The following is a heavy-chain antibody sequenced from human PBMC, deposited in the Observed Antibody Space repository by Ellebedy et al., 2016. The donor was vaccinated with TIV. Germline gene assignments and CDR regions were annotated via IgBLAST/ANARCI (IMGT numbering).Heavy chain of an antibody. CDR3: ARDGGEARTAPPDY. Sequence: PGGSLRLSCAASGFTVSNNYMSWVRQAPGNGLEWVALISSTGDTHYADFVKGRFTISRDNSKNTLYLQMNSLRVEDTAVYYCARDGGEARTAPPDYWGQGTLVTVSS. V-gene: IGHV3-66*01. CDR1: GFTVSNNY. J-gene: IGHJ4*02. CDR2: ISSTGDT. D-gene: IGHD2-15*01.